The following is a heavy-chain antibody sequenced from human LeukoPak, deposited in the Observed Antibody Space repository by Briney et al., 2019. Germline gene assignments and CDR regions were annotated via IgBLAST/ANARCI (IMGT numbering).Heavy chain of an antibody. CDR3: ATAPILRGEGGEHYKYGMDV. CDR1: VGSISSGNW. CDR2: IYHNGTP. V-gene: IGHV4-4*02. J-gene: IGHJ6*02. D-gene: IGHD2-2*02. Sequence: SETLSLTCAVSVGSISSGNWWSWGRQSPGKGLEWIGEIYHNGTPNYSPSLKSRVTISADTFKNHFSLKLTSVTAADTAVYYCATAPILRGEGGEHYKYGMDVWGQGTTVIVSS.